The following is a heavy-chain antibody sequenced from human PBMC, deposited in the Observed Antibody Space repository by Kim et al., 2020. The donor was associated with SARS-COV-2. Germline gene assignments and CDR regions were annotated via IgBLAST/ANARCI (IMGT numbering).Heavy chain of an antibody. CDR1: GGSISSGDYY. J-gene: IGHJ4*02. V-gene: IGHV4-30-4*01. Sequence: SETLSLTCTVSGGSISSGDYYWIWIRQPPGKGLEWIGYIYYSGSTYYNPSLESRVTISIDTSKIQFSLKLSSVTAADTAVYYCARGYDSSGSRLDYWGQGTRVTVPS. CDR3: ARGYDSSGSRLDY. D-gene: IGHD3-22*01. CDR2: IYYSGST.